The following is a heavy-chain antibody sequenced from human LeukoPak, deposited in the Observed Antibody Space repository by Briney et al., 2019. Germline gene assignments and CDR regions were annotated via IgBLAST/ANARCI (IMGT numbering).Heavy chain of an antibody. CDR1: GFTFSAYS. CDR3: AREGYSSSWYDN. D-gene: IGHD6-13*01. CDR2: FTSRSRSI. J-gene: IGHJ5*02. V-gene: IGHV3-21*01. Sequence: GGSLRLSCAASGFTFSAYSMTWVRQAPGKGLEWVSSFTSRSRSIYYADSVKSRFTISRDNAKQSLYLQMNSLKVEDTAIYFCAREGYSSSWYDNWGQGTLVTVSS.